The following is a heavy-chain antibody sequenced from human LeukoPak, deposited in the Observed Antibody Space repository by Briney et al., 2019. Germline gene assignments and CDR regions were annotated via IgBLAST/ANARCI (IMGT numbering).Heavy chain of an antibody. Sequence: QSGGSLRLSCAASGFTVSNNFMSWVRQAPGKGLEWVSGISGSGGSTYYADSVKGRFTISRDNSKNTLYLQLNSLRAEDTAVYYCAKDPHARIVAAVLQWGQGTLVTVSS. CDR2: ISGSGGST. CDR3: AKDPHARIVAAVLQ. V-gene: IGHV3-23*01. D-gene: IGHD6-13*01. J-gene: IGHJ4*02. CDR1: GFTVSNNF.